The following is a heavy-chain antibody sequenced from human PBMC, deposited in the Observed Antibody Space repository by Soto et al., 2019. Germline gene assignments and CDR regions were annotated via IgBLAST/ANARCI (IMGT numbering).Heavy chain of an antibody. D-gene: IGHD2-8*01. J-gene: IGHJ6*02. CDR3: AKNGQPPYYYYGMDV. CDR2: ISGYNGDT. CDR1: GYTFTRYG. Sequence: ASVKVSCKASGYTFTRYGISWVRQAPGQGLEWMGWISGYNGDTNCAQKFQGRVTMTVDTSTTTAFMELTSLTSDDRAVYYCAKNGQPPYYYYGMDVWGQGTTVTVSS. V-gene: IGHV1-18*01.